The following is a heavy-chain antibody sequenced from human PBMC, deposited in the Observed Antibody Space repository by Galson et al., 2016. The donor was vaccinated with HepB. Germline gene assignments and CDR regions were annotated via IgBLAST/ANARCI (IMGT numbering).Heavy chain of an antibody. CDR3: TRETRWYFDF. CDR1: GFIFSNYW. Sequence: SLRLSCAASGFIFSNYWMHWVRQAPGKGLVWVSLIYSDGSTTSYADSVKGRFTISRDDAKNTLYLQMNTLRVEDTAVYYCTRETRWYFDFCGRGTLLTVSS. V-gene: IGHV3-74*01. CDR2: IYSDGSTT. J-gene: IGHJ2*01.